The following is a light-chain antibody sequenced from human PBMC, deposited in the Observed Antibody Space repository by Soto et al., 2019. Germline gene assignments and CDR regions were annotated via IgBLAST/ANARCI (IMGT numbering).Light chain of an antibody. CDR2: DAS. CDR3: QQYDTYPLT. CDR1: QGISNW. J-gene: IGKJ4*01. Sequence: DIQMTQSPSTLSASVGDRVTITCRASQGISNWLAWYQQRPGKAPKLLIYDASNLESGDPSRFSGSGSGTEFPLTVSSLQPDDFATYCCQQYDTYPLTFGGGTKVEI. V-gene: IGKV1-5*01.